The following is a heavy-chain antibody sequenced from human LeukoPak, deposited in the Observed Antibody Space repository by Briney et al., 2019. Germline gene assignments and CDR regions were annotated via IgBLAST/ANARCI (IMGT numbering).Heavy chain of an antibody. J-gene: IGHJ4*02. CDR3: ARDDSVYRIAAAGTNY. CDR2: INPNSGGT. V-gene: IGHV1-2*02. D-gene: IGHD6-13*01. CDR1: GYTFTGYY. Sequence: ASVKVSCKASGYTFTGYYMHWVRQAPGQGLEWMGWINPNSGGTNYAQKFQGRVTMTRDTSISTAYMELSRLRSDDTAVYYCARDDSVYRIAAAGTNYWGQGTLVIVSS.